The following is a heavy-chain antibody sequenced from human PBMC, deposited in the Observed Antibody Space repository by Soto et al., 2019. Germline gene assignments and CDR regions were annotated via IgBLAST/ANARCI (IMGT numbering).Heavy chain of an antibody. Sequence: SENLSLTCTVSGGSMNSYYCSWIRQPPGKGLEWIGYIFSSGSTTYNPSLKSRVTISVDTSKNQFSLKLSSVTAADTAVYYCARGCTWEARNTFDIWGQGTMVTVSS. CDR3: ARGCTWEARNTFDI. J-gene: IGHJ3*02. V-gene: IGHV4-59*01. D-gene: IGHD2-8*01. CDR1: GGSMNSYY. CDR2: IFSSGST.